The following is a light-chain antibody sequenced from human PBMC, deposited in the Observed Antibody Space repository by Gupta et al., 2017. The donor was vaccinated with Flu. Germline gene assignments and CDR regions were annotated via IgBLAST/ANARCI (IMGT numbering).Light chain of an antibody. J-gene: IGLJ2*01. CDR1: SSNIGNNY. CDR3: GAWDNSLRAVV. Sequence: KVTISCSGSSSNIGNNYVSWYQQLPGTAPKLLIYDNNKRPSGIPDRFSGSKSGTSATLGITGLQTGDEADYYCGAWDNSLRAVVFGGGTELTVL. CDR2: DNN. V-gene: IGLV1-51*01.